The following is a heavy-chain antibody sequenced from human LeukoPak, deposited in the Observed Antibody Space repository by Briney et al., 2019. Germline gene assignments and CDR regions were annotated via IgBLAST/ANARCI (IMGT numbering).Heavy chain of an antibody. J-gene: IGHJ4*02. Sequence: PGGSLRLSCAASGFTFDDYAMHWVRQAPGKGLEWVSGIAWNSGSVGYADSVKGRFTISRDNAKNSLYLQMNSLRVEDTALYYRAKVPSGYCSSTSCYTVFDYWGQGTLVTVSS. V-gene: IGHV3-9*01. D-gene: IGHD2-2*02. CDR2: IAWNSGSV. CDR3: AKVPSGYCSSTSCYTVFDY. CDR1: GFTFDDYA.